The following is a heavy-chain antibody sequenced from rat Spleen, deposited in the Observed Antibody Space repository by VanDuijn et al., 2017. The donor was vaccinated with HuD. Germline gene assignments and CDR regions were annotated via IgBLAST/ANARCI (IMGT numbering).Heavy chain of an antibody. CDR3: TTGLNYWYFDF. V-gene: IGHV5-20*01. CDR2: ISYDGGST. CDR1: GFTFTNYG. J-gene: IGHJ1*01. Sequence: EVQLVESGGGLVQPGRSMKLSCAASGFTFTNYGMAWVRQAPKKGLEWVAYISYDGGSTYYRDSVKGRFTISRDNAKSTLYLQMGSLRSEDTATYYCTTGLNYWYFDFWGPGTMVTVSS.